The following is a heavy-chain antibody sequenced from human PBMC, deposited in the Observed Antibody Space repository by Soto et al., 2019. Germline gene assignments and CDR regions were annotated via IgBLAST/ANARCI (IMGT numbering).Heavy chain of an antibody. J-gene: IGHJ4*02. Sequence: QVHLVQSGAEVKKPGASVKVSCKASGYTFTSYGVSWVRQAPGQGLEWMGSISAYNGDTNYAQKLQGRVTITTDTSTNTAYMELRSLRSDDTAVYYCARVRGYFGSGSSDFWGQGTLVTVSS. V-gene: IGHV1-18*01. CDR2: ISAYNGDT. CDR1: GYTFTSYG. CDR3: ARVRGYFGSGSSDF. D-gene: IGHD3-10*01.